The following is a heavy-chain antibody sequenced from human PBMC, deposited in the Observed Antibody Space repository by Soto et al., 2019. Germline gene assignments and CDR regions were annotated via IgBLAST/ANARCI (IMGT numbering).Heavy chain of an antibody. V-gene: IGHV4-59*01. CDR3: ARVFSYDFWSGYYGPGEDYYGMDV. CDR2: IYYSGNT. CDR1: GGSISSYY. J-gene: IGHJ6*02. D-gene: IGHD3-3*01. Sequence: SETLSLTCTVSGGSISSYYWSWIRQPPGKGLEWIGYIYYSGNTNYNPSLKSRVTISVDTSKNQFSLKLSSVTAADTAVYYCARVFSYDFWSGYYGPGEDYYGMDVWGQGTTVTV.